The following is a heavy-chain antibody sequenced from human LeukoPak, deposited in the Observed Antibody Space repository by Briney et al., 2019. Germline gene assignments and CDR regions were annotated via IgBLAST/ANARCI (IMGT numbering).Heavy chain of an antibody. CDR3: ARSSSSPNFDY. CDR2: IQQFGSEK. V-gene: IGHV3-7*05. D-gene: IGHD6-6*01. Sequence: GGSLRLSCAASGFTFSSYWMSWVRQAPGRGLEWVANIQQFGSEKNYVDSVKGRFTISRDNAKNSLYLQMNSLRAEDTAVYYCARSSSSPNFDYWGQGTLVTVSS. J-gene: IGHJ4*02. CDR1: GFTFSSYW.